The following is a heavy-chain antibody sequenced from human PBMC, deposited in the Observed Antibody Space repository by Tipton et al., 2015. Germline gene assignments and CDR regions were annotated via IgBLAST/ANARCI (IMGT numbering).Heavy chain of an antibody. J-gene: IGHJ4*02. Sequence: GLVKPSETLSLTCTVSGDSISSGSYYWGWIRQPPGKGLERIGSIYYSGSTYYNPSLKSRVTISVDTSKNQFSLKLSSVTAADTAVYYCARTYDFTAYSPVGCWGQGTLVTVSS. CDR2: IYYSGST. CDR1: GDSISSGSYY. CDR3: ARTYDFTAYSPVGC. V-gene: IGHV4-39*01. D-gene: IGHD3-3*01.